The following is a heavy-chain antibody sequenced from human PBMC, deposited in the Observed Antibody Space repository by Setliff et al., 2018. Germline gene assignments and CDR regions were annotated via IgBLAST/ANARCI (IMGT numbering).Heavy chain of an antibody. V-gene: IGHV4-4*07. CDR1: GGSISSYY. CDR3: ARVGDHQTYSSGWYLDY. CDR2: IYIGGSA. D-gene: IGHD6-19*01. J-gene: IGHJ4*02. Sequence: SETLSLTCTVSGGSISSYYWSWIRQPAGKGLEWIGHIYIGGSANYNPSLKSLVTISVDTSKNQFSLNLSSVTAADTAVYYCARVGDHQTYSSGWYLDYWGQGTLVTVSS.